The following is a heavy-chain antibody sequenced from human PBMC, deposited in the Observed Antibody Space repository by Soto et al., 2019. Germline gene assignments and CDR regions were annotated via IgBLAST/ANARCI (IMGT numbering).Heavy chain of an antibody. CDR1: GESIRSDTDY. CDR2: IYYSGST. Sequence: PSETLSLTCTVSGESIRSDTDYWAWIRQPPGKGPEWIGSIYYSGSTYYNPSLKSRITISVDTSKNQFSLKLNSVTAADTAVYYCARREAGYYYGMDVWGQGTTVT. J-gene: IGHJ6*02. CDR3: ARREAGYYYGMDV. D-gene: IGHD1-26*01. V-gene: IGHV4-39*01.